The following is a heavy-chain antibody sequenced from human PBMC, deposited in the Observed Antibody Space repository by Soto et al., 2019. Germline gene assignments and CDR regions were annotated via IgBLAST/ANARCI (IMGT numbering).Heavy chain of an antibody. CDR3: VKEYCTGGACFDAFDL. Sequence: HPGGSLRLSCAASGFTFSNYEVDWVRQVPGKGLEWISYISDSGTTIYYAASVKGRFTISRDDARNSLYLQMNNLRDEDTAVYFCVKEYCTGGACFDAFDLWGQGTLVTVS. D-gene: IGHD2-8*02. CDR1: GFTFSNYE. V-gene: IGHV3-48*03. J-gene: IGHJ3*01. CDR2: ISDSGTTI.